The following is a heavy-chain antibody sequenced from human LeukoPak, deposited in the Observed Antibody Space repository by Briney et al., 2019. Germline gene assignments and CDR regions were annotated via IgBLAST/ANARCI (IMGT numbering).Heavy chain of an antibody. D-gene: IGHD6-13*01. CDR3: ARDLPSSYSSSYLGPNYYYYYGMDV. CDR1: GGSISSYY. V-gene: IGHV4-59*01. Sequence: SETLSLTCTVSGGSISSYYWSWIRQPPGKGLEWIGYIYYSGSTNYNPSLKSRVTIPVDTSKNQFSLKLSSVTAADTAVYYCARDLPSSYSSSYLGPNYYYYYGMDVWGQGTTVTVSS. CDR2: IYYSGST. J-gene: IGHJ6*02.